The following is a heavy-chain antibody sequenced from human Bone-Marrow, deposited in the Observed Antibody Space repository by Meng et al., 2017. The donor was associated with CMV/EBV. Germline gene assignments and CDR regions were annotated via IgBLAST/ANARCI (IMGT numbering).Heavy chain of an antibody. V-gene: IGHV1-2*02. CDR2: INPNSGGT. D-gene: IGHD3-16*01. Sequence: VKVACKPSGYTFNDYQMHRVGQAPGQGLEWMGWINPNSGGTNYAQKFQGRVTMTRDTSISTAYMELSRLRSDDTAVYYCAREGGSIGGWFDPWGQGTLVTVSS. CDR1: GYTFNDYQ. J-gene: IGHJ5*02. CDR3: AREGGSIGGWFDP.